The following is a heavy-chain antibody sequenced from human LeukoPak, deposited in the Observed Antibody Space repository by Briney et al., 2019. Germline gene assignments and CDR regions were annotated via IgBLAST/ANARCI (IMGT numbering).Heavy chain of an antibody. CDR2: IIPIFGTA. Sequence: SVKVSCKASVGTFSSYAISWVRQAPGQGLEWMGGIIPIFGTANYAQKFQGRVTITTDESTSTAHMELSSLRSEDTAVYYCARGEGSSSSWYNYYYYYMDVWGKGTTVTVSS. D-gene: IGHD6-13*01. CDR1: VGTFSSYA. J-gene: IGHJ6*03. CDR3: ARGEGSSSSWYNYYYYYMDV. V-gene: IGHV1-69*05.